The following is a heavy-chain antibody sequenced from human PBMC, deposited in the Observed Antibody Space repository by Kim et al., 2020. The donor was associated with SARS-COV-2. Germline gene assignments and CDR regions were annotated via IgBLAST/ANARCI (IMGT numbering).Heavy chain of an antibody. D-gene: IGHD3-16*01. CDR1: GDSVSSNSAA. Sequence: SQTLSLTCAISGDSVSSNSAAWNWIRQSPSRGLEWLGRTYYRSKWYNDYAVSVKSRITINPDTSKNQFSLHLNSVTPEDTAVYYCARTNGAKLMLTFGGPSDSWGQGTLVTVSS. V-gene: IGHV6-1*01. CDR3: ARTNGAKLMLTFGGPSDS. J-gene: IGHJ4*02. CDR2: TYYRSKWYN.